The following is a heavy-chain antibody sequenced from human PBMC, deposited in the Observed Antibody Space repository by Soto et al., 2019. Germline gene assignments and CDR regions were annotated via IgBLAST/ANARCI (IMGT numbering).Heavy chain of an antibody. Sequence: QLQLQESGPGLVKPSETLSLTCTVSGGSISSSSYYWGWIRQPPGKGLEWIGSINYSGRTYYNLSLKGRATTTVDTSKHHFPLKLSSVTAADTAGYYWATVWFGESQHWGQGTLVTVSS. CDR1: GGSISSSSYY. V-gene: IGHV4-39*02. J-gene: IGHJ1*01. D-gene: IGHD3-10*01. CDR3: ATVWFGESQH. CDR2: INYSGRT.